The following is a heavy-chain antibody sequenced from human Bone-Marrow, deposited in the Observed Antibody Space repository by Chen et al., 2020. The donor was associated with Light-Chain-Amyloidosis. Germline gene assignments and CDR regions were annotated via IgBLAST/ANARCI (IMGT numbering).Heavy chain of an antibody. J-gene: IGHJ3*01. D-gene: IGHD1-1*01. Sequence: QLQLQESGSGLVTSSQTLSLTCAVSGGSITSGSFSWNWIRQPLGKGLEWIGYVYQSGSTYYTPSLNSRVTISADLSENHFSLTLRSLTAADSAVYYCARGNWNDLAFDVWGQGTLVTVSS. CDR3: ARGNWNDLAFDV. CDR2: VYQSGST. V-gene: IGHV4-30-2*01. CDR1: GGSITSGSFS.